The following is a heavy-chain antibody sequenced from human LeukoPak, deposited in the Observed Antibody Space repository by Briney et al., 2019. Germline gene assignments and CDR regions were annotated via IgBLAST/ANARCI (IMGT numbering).Heavy chain of an antibody. V-gene: IGHV1-2*02. D-gene: IGHD3-9*01. CDR3: ARSKYDVLTGSPDY. CDR2: INPSSGGT. CDR1: GYNFAGFY. J-gene: IGHJ4*02. Sequence: ASVKVSCKASGYNFAGFYMHWVRQAPGHGLEWMGWINPSSGGTNYAQTFQGRVTVTSDTTMSTAYMELTRLTSDDSAMYYCARSKYDVLTGSPDYWGQGTLVTVSS.